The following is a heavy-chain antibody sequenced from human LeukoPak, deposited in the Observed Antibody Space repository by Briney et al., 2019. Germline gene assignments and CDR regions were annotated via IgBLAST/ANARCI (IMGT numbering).Heavy chain of an antibody. Sequence: PSETLSLTCNVSGDSLTSHFWSRIRQTPGKGLEWIGYVFHSGTTNYSPSLKSRVTISLDTSKKQFYLRLASVTAADTAVYYCARRMATVTDAFDIWGRGTMVSVSS. D-gene: IGHD5-24*01. J-gene: IGHJ3*02. CDR1: GDSLTSHF. CDR3: ARRMATVTDAFDI. V-gene: IGHV4-59*08. CDR2: VFHSGTT.